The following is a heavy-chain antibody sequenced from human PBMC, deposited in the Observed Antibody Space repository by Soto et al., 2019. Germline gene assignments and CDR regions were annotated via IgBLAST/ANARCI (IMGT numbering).Heavy chain of an antibody. D-gene: IGHD3-10*01. CDR2: INAGNGNT. V-gene: IGHV1-3*01. J-gene: IGHJ4*02. Sequence: ASVKVSCKASGYTFSHYAMHWVRQAPGQRLEWMGWINAGNGNTKYSQKFQGRVTITRDTSASTAYMELSSLRSEDTAVYYCARSITMVRGGAYYFDYWGQGTLVTVSS. CDR1: GYTFSHYA. CDR3: ARSITMVRGGAYYFDY.